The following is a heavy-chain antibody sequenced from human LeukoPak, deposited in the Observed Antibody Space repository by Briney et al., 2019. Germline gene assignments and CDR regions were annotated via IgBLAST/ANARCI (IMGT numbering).Heavy chain of an antibody. CDR1: GYTFTSYD. V-gene: IGHV1-8*01. D-gene: IGHD3-3*01. Sequence: GASVKVSCKASGYTFTSYDINWVRQATGQGLEWMGWMNPNSGNTGYAQKFQGRVTMTRNTSISTAYMELSSLRSGDTAVYYCARSDFWSGYYTGGMDVWGQGTTVTVSS. CDR3: ARSDFWSGYYTGGMDV. J-gene: IGHJ6*02. CDR2: MNPNSGNT.